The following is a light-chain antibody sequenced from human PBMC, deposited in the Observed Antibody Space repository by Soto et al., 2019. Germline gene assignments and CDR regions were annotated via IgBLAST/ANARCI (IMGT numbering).Light chain of an antibody. CDR3: QQRYSMPLT. CDR1: QSISSH. Sequence: DIQMTQSPSSLSASVGDRVTITCRASQSISSHLNWYQQKPGKAPQLLIYEASSLQGGVPSRFIGSGSGTDVTLTISRLQADDFAIYYCQQRYSMPLTFGPGTRVDIK. CDR2: EAS. J-gene: IGKJ3*01. V-gene: IGKV1-39*01.